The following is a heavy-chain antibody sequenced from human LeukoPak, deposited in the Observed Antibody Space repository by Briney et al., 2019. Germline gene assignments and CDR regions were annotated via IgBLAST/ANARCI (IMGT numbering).Heavy chain of an antibody. D-gene: IGHD3-10*01. CDR1: GYSFTSYW. CDR3: ARSLVRGVTASDY. Sequence: GASLNISCKGSGYSFTSYWISWVRQMPGKGLEWMGRIDPSDSYTNYSPSFQGHVTISADKSISTAYLQWSSLKASDTAVYYCARSLVRGVTASDYWGQGTLVTVSS. CDR2: IDPSDSYT. J-gene: IGHJ4*02. V-gene: IGHV5-10-1*01.